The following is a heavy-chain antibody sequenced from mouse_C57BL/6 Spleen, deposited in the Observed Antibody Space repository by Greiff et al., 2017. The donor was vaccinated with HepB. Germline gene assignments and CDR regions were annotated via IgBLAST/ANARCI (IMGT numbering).Heavy chain of an antibody. CDR1: GYTFTSYW. CDR3: ARICSGWGFWY. CDR2: IDPSDSET. V-gene: IGHV1-52*01. J-gene: IGHJ3*01. D-gene: IGHD6-5*01. Sequence: QVQLQQPGAELVRPGSSVKMSCKASGYTFTSYWMHWVKQRPIKGLEWIGNIDPSDSETHYNQKFKDKATLTVDKSSSTAYMQLRSLTSEDAAVYYCARICSGWGFWYWGQGTLVTFSA.